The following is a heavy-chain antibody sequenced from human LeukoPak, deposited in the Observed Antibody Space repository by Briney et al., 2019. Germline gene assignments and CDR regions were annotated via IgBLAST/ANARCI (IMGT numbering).Heavy chain of an antibody. D-gene: IGHD3-22*01. Sequence: QPGGSLTLSCAASGFTVSSNYMSWVRQAPGKGLEWVSVIYSGGITYYADSVKGRFTISRDNSKNTLYLQMNSLRAEDTAVYYCARDSYYYDSSGYDDAFDIWGQGTMVTVSS. CDR1: GFTVSSNY. CDR2: IYSGGIT. CDR3: ARDSYYYDSSGYDDAFDI. J-gene: IGHJ3*02. V-gene: IGHV3-53*01.